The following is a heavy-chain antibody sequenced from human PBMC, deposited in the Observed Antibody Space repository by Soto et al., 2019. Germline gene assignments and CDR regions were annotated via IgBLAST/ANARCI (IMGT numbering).Heavy chain of an antibody. D-gene: IGHD6-25*01. CDR2: VYHSGTS. V-gene: IGHV4-30-2*01. Sequence: QLQLQESGSGLVNPSQTLSLTCTVSGAYVSSGSYSWSWIRQPPGQGLEWIGYVYHSGTSYYTPSLKGRVTISLDRSKNQVSLNLTSVTAADTAVYYCARDPARLHCFDYWGQGILVTVSS. CDR1: GAYVSSGSYS. J-gene: IGHJ4*02. CDR3: ARDPARLHCFDY.